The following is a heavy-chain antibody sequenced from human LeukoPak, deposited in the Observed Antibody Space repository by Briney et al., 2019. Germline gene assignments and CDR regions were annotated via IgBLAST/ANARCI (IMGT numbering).Heavy chain of an antibody. CDR2: INAGNGNT. CDR3: ARSVVRGVRGYYFDY. D-gene: IGHD3-10*01. J-gene: IGHJ4*02. CDR1: GYTFTSYA. Sequence: ASVKVSCKASGYTFTSYAMHWVRQAPGQRLEWMGWINAGNGNTKYSQKFQGRVTITRDTSASTAYMELSSLRSEDTAVYYCARSVVRGVRGYYFDYWGQGTLVTVSS. V-gene: IGHV1-3*01.